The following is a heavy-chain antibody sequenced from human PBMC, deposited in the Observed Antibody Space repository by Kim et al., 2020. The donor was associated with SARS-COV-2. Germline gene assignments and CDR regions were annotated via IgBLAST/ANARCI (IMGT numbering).Heavy chain of an antibody. V-gene: IGHV3-49*04. D-gene: IGHD3-3*01. CDR1: GFTFGDYA. CDR3: TRERVNYDFWSGYYNYYYYYMDV. CDR2: IRSKAYGVTT. Sequence: GGSLRLSCTASGFTFGDYAMSWVRQAPGKGLEWVGFIRSKAYGVTTEYAASVKGTFTISRDDSKSIPYLQMNSLKTEDTAVYYCTRERVNYDFWSGYYNYYYYYMDVWGKGTTVTVSS. J-gene: IGHJ6*03.